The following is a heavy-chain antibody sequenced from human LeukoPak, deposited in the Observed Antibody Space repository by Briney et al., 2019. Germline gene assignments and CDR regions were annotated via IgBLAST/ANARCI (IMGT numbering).Heavy chain of an antibody. D-gene: IGHD3-9*01. J-gene: IGHJ6*02. CDR2: IHYSGDT. Sequence: SETLSLTCTVSGGSISSYFWSWIRQPPGRGLEWIGYIHYSGDTNYNPSLKSRVTISVDTSKNQFSLKLSSVTAADTAVYYCARDRNYDILTGYYFYYGLDVWGQGTTVTVSS. CDR3: ARDRNYDILTGYYFYYGLDV. V-gene: IGHV4-59*01. CDR1: GGSISSYF.